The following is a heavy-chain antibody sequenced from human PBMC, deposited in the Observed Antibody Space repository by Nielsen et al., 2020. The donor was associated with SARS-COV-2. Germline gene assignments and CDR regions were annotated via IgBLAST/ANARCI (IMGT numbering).Heavy chain of an antibody. J-gene: IGHJ6*03. V-gene: IGHV1-69*13. D-gene: IGHD1-14*01. CDR3: ARLHPETDSLTSGNYYYFYMDV. CDR1: GYTFSSYA. CDR2: IIFGTV. Sequence: SVKVSCKASGYTFSSYAMNWVRQAPGQGLEWMGGIIFGTVYHAQKFQDRVSITADESTSTVYMELSSLRSEDTAVYYCARLHPETDSLTSGNYYYFYMDVWGKGTTITVSS.